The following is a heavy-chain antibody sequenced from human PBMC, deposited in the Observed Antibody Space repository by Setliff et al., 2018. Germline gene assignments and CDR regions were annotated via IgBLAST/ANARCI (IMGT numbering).Heavy chain of an antibody. J-gene: IGHJ1*01. D-gene: IGHD4-17*01. CDR1: GFVFITYA. CDR3: VRDAGWQYDDYAGVYFPH. V-gene: IGHV1-18*01. CDR2: ISGYYNRT. Sequence: GASVKVSCKTSGFVFITYAITWVRQAPGQGLEWIGWISGYYNRTNYAQRFQDRVTMTTDTSTGTAYMELKSLKSDDTAVYYCVRDAGWQYDDYAGVYFPHWGQGTLVTVSS.